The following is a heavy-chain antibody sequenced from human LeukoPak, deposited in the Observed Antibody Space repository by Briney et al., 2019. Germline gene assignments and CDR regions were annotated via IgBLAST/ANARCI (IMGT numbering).Heavy chain of an antibody. CDR1: GFTFSSYA. D-gene: IGHD3-22*01. CDR2: ISGSGGST. CDR3: AKDQEPYYDSSGPRYFDD. V-gene: IGHV3-23*01. J-gene: IGHJ4*02. Sequence: GGSLRLSCAASGFTFSSYAMSWVRQAPGKGLEWVSAISGSGGSTYYADSVKGRFTISRDDSKNTLYLQMHSLRAEDTAVYYCAKDQEPYYDSSGPRYFDDCSQGTPVTVHS.